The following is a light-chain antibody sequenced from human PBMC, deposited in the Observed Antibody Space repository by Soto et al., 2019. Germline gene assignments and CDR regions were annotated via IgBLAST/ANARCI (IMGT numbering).Light chain of an antibody. CDR2: AAS. CDR3: LQLYNFSWT. V-gene: IGKV1-6*01. Sequence: AIQLTQSPSSLSASVGDRVTISCRASQGIGNDLAWYQQKPGKAPRLLIFAASNLQSGVPSRFSGSGSGTDFTLTISRLQPEDFATYYCLQLYNFSWTFGQGTKAXIK. J-gene: IGKJ1*01. CDR1: QGIGND.